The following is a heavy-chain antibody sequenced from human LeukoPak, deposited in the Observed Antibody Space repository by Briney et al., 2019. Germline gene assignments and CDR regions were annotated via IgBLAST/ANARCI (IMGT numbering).Heavy chain of an antibody. CDR3: ARPYSSSWYGAFDI. CDR2: IFYSGTT. J-gene: IGHJ3*02. D-gene: IGHD6-13*01. CDR1: GVSINSYY. V-gene: IGHV4-59*01. Sequence: SETLSLTCTVSGVSINSYYWSWIRQPPGKGLEYIGYIFYSGTTNYNPSLKSRVTISVDTSKNQFSLKLSSVTAADTAVYYCARPYSSSWYGAFDIWGQGTMVTVSS.